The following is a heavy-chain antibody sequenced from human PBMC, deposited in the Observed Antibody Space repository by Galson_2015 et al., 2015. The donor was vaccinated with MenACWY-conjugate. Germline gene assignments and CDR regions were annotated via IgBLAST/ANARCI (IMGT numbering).Heavy chain of an antibody. V-gene: IGHV4-59*01. J-gene: IGHJ4*02. D-gene: IGHD6-19*01. Sequence: SETLSLPCSFPCASLSTAYLGLIRQPPGKGLGWIGYIHYSGSTKYNPSLKTRITMTLDTSENQFSLKLSSVTAADTAVYYCARWVAVKMIEYCGQGTLVTVSS. CDR3: ARWVAVKMIEY. CDR2: IHYSGST. CDR1: CASLSTAY.